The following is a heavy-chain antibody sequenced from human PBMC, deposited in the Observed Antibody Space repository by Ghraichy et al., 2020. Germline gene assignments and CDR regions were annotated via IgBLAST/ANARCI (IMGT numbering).Heavy chain of an antibody. Sequence: SETLSLTCTVSGGSISSSSYYWGWIRQPPGKGLEWIGSIYYSGSTYYNPSLKSRVTISVDTSKNQFSLKLSSVTAADTAVYYCARHKVMGNAGMLLRPGDYFDYWGQGTLVTVSS. CDR3: ARHKVMGNAGMLLRPGDYFDY. D-gene: IGHD2-8*01. CDR1: GGSISSSSYY. V-gene: IGHV4-39*01. CDR2: IYYSGST. J-gene: IGHJ4*02.